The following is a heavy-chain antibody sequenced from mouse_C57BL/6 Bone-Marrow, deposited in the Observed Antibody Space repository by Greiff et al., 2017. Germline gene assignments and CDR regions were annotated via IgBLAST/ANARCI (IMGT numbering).Heavy chain of an antibody. Sequence: QVQLQQSGAELVRPGASVTLSCKASGYTFTDYEMHWVKHTPVHGLEWIGAIDPETGGTAYNQKFKGKAILTADKSSSTAYMELRSLTSEDSAVYYGTRNYGSSYWYFDVWGTGTTVTVSS. CDR3: TRNYGSSYWYFDV. CDR1: GYTFTDYE. CDR2: IDPETGGT. J-gene: IGHJ1*03. D-gene: IGHD1-1*01. V-gene: IGHV1-15*01.